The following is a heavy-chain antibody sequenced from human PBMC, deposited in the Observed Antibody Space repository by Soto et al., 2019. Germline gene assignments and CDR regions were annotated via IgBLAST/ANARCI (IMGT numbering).Heavy chain of an antibody. J-gene: IGHJ3*02. CDR2: ISSSGSTI. V-gene: IGHV3-11*01. CDR3: ASPPQDYDSSGYGDAFDI. CDR1: GVTFIDYY. D-gene: IGHD3-22*01. Sequence: GGFLRLSCAASGVTFIDYYMSWIRQAPGKGLEWVSYISSSGSTIYYADSVKGRFTISRDNAKNSLYLQMNSLRAEDTAVYYCASPPQDYDSSGYGDAFDIWGQGTMVTVSS.